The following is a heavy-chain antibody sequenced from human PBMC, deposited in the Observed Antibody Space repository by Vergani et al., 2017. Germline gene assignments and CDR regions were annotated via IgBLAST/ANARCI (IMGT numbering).Heavy chain of an antibody. Sequence: QVQLVESEGGVVQPGRSLTLSCVASGFTFSSHGMHWVRQAPGKGLEWVAVIWYDGSNKYYGDSVKGRFTISRDNSKNTLYLQMNSLRVEDTAVYYCAKGGSEKGLDSWGQGTLVTVSS. CDR1: GFTFSSHG. CDR2: IWYDGSNK. D-gene: IGHD6-25*01. CDR3: AKGGSEKGLDS. V-gene: IGHV3-33*06. J-gene: IGHJ5*01.